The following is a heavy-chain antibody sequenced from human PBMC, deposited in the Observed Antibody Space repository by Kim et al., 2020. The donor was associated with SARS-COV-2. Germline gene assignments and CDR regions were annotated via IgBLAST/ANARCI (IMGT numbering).Heavy chain of an antibody. Sequence: GGSLRLSCATSGFTFSSYWMHWVRQAPGKGLVWVSRTNEDGSVTNYADSVKGRFTISRDNAENTLYLQMNSLTADDTAMYFCARDVSGADDYWSQGTLVTVPA. CDR1: GFTFSSYW. D-gene: IGHD3-10*01. CDR3: ARDVSGADDY. J-gene: IGHJ4*02. CDR2: TNEDGSVT. V-gene: IGHV3-74*01.